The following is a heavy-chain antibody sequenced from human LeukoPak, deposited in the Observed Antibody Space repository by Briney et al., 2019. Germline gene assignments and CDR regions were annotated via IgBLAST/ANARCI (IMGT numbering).Heavy chain of an antibody. Sequence: PSETLSLTCAVYGGSFSGYYWSWIRQSPGKGLEWIGEINHSGSTNYNPSLKSRVTISVDTSKNQFSLKLSSVTAADTAVYYCARGGIAVAGTLFDPWGQGTLVTVSS. J-gene: IGHJ5*02. CDR1: GGSFSGYY. V-gene: IGHV4-34*01. CDR2: INHSGST. D-gene: IGHD6-19*01. CDR3: ARGGIAVAGTLFDP.